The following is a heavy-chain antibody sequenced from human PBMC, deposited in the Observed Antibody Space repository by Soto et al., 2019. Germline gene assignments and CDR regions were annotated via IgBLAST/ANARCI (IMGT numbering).Heavy chain of an antibody. CDR2: IYWDDDK. V-gene: IGHV2-5*02. Sequence: QITLKESGPTLVKPTQTLTLTCTFSGFSLSTSGVGVAWIRQPPGKALEWLALIYWDDDKRYRPSLETRLTITKDTSKNQVVLTMTTVDSVDTATYYCAYLPCSGGSCYWFSYSGMDGWGQGTTVIVSS. CDR3: AYLPCSGGSCYWFSYSGMDG. D-gene: IGHD2-15*01. J-gene: IGHJ6*02. CDR1: GFSLSTSGVG.